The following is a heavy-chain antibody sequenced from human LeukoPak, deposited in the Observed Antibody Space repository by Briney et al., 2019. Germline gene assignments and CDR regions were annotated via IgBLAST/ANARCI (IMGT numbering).Heavy chain of an antibody. J-gene: IGHJ4*02. CDR3: AGEGGEREIDY. V-gene: IGHV1-58*02. D-gene: IGHD3-16*01. CDR2: IVVGSGNT. Sequence: EASVKVSCKASGSTFSSSAIQWVRQARGQRLEWIGWIVVGSGNTNYAQRFQERVTLTRDMSTATAYLELSSLKSEDTAVYYCAGEGGEREIDYWGQGTLVTVSS. CDR1: GSTFSSSA.